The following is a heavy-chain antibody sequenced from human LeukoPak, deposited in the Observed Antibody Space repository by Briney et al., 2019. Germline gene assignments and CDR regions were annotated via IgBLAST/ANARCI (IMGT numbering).Heavy chain of an antibody. CDR1: GFTVSSNY. D-gene: IGHD6-6*01. V-gene: IGHV3-53*01. J-gene: IGHJ4*02. Sequence: AGGSLRLSCAASGFTVSSNYMSWVRQAPGKGLEWVSVIYSGGSTYYADSVKGRFTISRDNAKNSLYLQMNSLRAEDTAVYYCARDRSSSGWGQGTLVTVSS. CDR2: IYSGGST. CDR3: ARDRSSSG.